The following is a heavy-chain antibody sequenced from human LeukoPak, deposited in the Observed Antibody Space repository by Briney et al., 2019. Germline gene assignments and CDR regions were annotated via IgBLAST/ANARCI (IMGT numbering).Heavy chain of an antibody. CDR3: ARELVDSDAFDI. Sequence: PGGSLRLSCAASGFTFSSYEMNWVRQAPGKGLEWVSYISSSGSTIYYADSVKGRFTISRDNAKNSLYLQMNSLRAEDTALYYCARELVDSDAFDIWGQGTMVTVSS. CDR2: ISSSGSTI. J-gene: IGHJ3*02. D-gene: IGHD5-12*01. V-gene: IGHV3-48*03. CDR1: GFTFSSYE.